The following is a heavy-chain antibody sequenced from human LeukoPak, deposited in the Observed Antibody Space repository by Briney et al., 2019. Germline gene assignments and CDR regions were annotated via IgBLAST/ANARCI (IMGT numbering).Heavy chain of an antibody. V-gene: IGHV3-23*01. J-gene: IGHJ4*02. CDR1: GLTFSNSA. CDR3: AKEEVPNDY. Sequence: PGGSLRLSCAASGLTFSNSAMSWVRQAPGKGLEWVSGISISGGTTYYAASVKGRFTISRDNSKNTVYLQLNSLRAEDTAVYYCAKEEVPNDYWGQGTLVTVSS. D-gene: IGHD1-1*01. CDR2: ISISGGTT.